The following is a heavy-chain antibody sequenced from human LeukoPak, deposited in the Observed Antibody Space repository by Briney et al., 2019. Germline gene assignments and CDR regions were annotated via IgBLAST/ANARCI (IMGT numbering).Heavy chain of an antibody. CDR3: ARVLDPYYGMDV. CDR1: GFTFSSYG. CDR2: ISYDGSNK. J-gene: IGHJ6*02. V-gene: IGHV3-30*03. Sequence: GGSLRLSCAASGFTFSSYGMHWVRQAPGKGLEWVAVISYDGSNKYYADSVKGRFTISRDNSKNTLYLQMNSLRAEDTAVYYCARVLDPYYGMDVWGQGTTVTVSS.